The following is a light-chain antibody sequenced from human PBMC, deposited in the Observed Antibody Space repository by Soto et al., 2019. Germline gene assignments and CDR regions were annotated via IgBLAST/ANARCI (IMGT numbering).Light chain of an antibody. Sequence: DIQMTPFPSTLSESVGDRVTITCRASQSISNWLAWYQQKPGKAPKLLIYKASSLESGVPSRFSGSGSGTEFTLTISSLQPDDFATYYCQHYNSYPWTFGQGNKV. CDR3: QHYNSYPWT. CDR2: KAS. CDR1: QSISNW. J-gene: IGKJ1*01. V-gene: IGKV1-5*03.